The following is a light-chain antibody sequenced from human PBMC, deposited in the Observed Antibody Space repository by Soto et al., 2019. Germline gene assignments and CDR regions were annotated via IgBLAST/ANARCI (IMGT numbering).Light chain of an antibody. CDR2: AAS. CDR3: QQLNTYTLT. V-gene: IGKV1-9*01. Sequence: DIQLTHTPSFLSASVGDRVTITCRSSQGISSYLAWYQQKPGKAPNLLLYAASTLQSGVPSRFSGSGSGTDFTLTISSMQPEDFATYYCQQLNTYTLTFAGGTKVDIK. CDR1: QGISSY. J-gene: IGKJ4*01.